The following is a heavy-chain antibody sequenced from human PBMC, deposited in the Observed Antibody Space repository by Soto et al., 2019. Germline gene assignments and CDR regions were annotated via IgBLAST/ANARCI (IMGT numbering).Heavy chain of an antibody. CDR2: IYHSGST. Sequence: QLQLQESGSGLVKPSQTLSLTCAVTGGSISSGGYSSSWIRQPPGKGLEWIGYIYHSGSTYYNPSLKSRVTISVDRSKNQFSLKLSSVTAADTAVYYCARVDYYDSSGPSLGYGMDVWGQGTTVTVSS. J-gene: IGHJ6*02. D-gene: IGHD3-22*01. CDR3: ARVDYYDSSGPSLGYGMDV. CDR1: GGSISSGGYS. V-gene: IGHV4-30-2*01.